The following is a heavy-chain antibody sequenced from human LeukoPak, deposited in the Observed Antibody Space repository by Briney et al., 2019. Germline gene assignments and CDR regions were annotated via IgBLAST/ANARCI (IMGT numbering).Heavy chain of an antibody. CDR1: GYSISSGYY. CDR2: IYHSGST. Sequence: SETLSLTCAVSGYSISSGYYWGWIRQPPGKGLEWIGSIYHSGSTYYNPSLKSRVTISVDTSKNQFSLKLSSVTAADTAVYYCARVGIVVPAAMSPLYYGMDVWGQGTTVTVSS. D-gene: IGHD2-2*01. V-gene: IGHV4-38-2*01. J-gene: IGHJ6*02. CDR3: ARVGIVVPAAMSPLYYGMDV.